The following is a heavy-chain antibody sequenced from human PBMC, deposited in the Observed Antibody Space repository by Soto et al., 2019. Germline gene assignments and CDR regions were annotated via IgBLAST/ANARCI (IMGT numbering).Heavy chain of an antibody. CDR3: ASDLTGYAYFDY. V-gene: IGHV4-39*01. D-gene: IGHD3-9*01. J-gene: IGHJ4*01. Sequence: SETLSLTCTVSGGSISSRSYYWGWIRQPPGKGLEWIGTIYYSGTTYYNPSLKSRVTISVATSKNQFSLKLTSVTAADTAVYYCASDLTGYAYFDYWGHGTLVPVSS. CDR1: GGSISSRSYY. CDR2: IYYSGTT.